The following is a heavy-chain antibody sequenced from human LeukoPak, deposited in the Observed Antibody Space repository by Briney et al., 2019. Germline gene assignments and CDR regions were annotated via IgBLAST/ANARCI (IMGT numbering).Heavy chain of an antibody. V-gene: IGHV3-21*01. D-gene: IGHD2-15*01. Sequence: GGSLRLSCAASGFTFSSYSVNWVRQAPGKGLEWVSSISSSSSYIYYADSVKGRFTISRDNAKNSLYLQMNSLRAEDTAVYYCAISYCSGGSCPTWGQGTLVTVSS. CDR2: ISSSSSYI. J-gene: IGHJ5*02. CDR1: GFTFSSYS. CDR3: AISYCSGGSCPT.